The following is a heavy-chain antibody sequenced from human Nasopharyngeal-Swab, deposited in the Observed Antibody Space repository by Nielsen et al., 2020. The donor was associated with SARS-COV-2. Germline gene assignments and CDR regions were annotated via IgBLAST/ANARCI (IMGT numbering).Heavy chain of an antibody. Sequence: GESLKISCAASGFTLSNYWTHWFRQAPGKGLAWVALINSDGSTTSYADSVKGRFTISRDDGKNTLYLEMNSLRAEDTAIYYCASGIFSPSYYLGQGTLVTVSS. CDR3: ASGIFSPSYY. V-gene: IGHV3-74*01. CDR2: INSDGSTT. CDR1: GFTLSNYW. J-gene: IGHJ4*02. D-gene: IGHD3-10*01.